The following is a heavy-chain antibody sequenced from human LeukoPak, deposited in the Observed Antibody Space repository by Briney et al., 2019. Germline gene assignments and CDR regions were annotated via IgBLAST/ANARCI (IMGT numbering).Heavy chain of an antibody. CDR3: ARADPDADL. J-gene: IGHJ5*02. CDR2: ISISGHTK. V-gene: IGHV3-48*03. CDR1: GFDFSTYE. Sequence: GGSLRLSCAASGFDFSTYEMDWVRQAPGKGLEWIADISISGHTKNYADSVKGRFTISRHNARTSLYLQMHSLRVDDTGEYYCARADPDADLWGQGTLVTVSS.